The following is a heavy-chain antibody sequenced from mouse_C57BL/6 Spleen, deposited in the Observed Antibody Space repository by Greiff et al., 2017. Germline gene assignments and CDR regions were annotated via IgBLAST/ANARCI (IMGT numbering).Heavy chain of an antibody. CDR2: INPGSGGT. V-gene: IGHV1-54*01. J-gene: IGHJ2*01. D-gene: IGHD1-3*01. CDR1: GYAFTNYL. Sequence: QVQLQQSGAELVRPGTSVKVSCKASGYAFTNYLIEWVKQRPGQGLEWIGVINPGSGGTNYNEKFKGKATLTADKSSSTAYMQLSSRTSEDSAVYFCARSRYNYYFDYWGQGTTLTVSS. CDR3: ARSRYNYYFDY.